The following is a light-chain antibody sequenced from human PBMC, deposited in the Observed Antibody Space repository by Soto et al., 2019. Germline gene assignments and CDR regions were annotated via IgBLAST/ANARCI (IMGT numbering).Light chain of an antibody. J-gene: IGKJ1*01. V-gene: IGKV3-20*01. CDR1: QTITGTY. CDR2: GAS. CDR3: QQYVRSPWT. Sequence: EVVLTQFPGTLSLSPGERATLSCRASQTITGTYLAWYQQKPGQAPRLLIHGASTRATGIPDRFSGSGSGTDFTLTISRLEPEDFAVYYCQQYVRSPWTFGQGTKVDIK.